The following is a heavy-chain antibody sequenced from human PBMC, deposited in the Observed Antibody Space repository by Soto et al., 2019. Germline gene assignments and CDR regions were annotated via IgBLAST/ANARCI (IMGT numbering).Heavy chain of an antibody. J-gene: IGHJ4*02. Sequence: SETLSLPCTVSGGSISSSGYYWGWIRQPPGMGLEWIGTIYYTGTTYYSPSLKSRVTISADTSKNQFSLKLSSVTAAHTAVYYCARRTVYSSSSFDSWGQGTLVTVSS. CDR3: ARRTVYSSSSFDS. CDR2: IYYTGTT. CDR1: GGSISSSGYY. V-gene: IGHV4-39*01. D-gene: IGHD6-6*01.